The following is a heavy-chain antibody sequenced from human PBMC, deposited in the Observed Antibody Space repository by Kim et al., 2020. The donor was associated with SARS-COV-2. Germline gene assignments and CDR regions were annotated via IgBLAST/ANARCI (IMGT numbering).Heavy chain of an antibody. V-gene: IGHV1-69*06. CDR1: GGTFSSYA. CDR2: IIPIFGTA. CDR3: ARYQTGYYNGFDY. Sequence: AVKVSCKASGGTFSSYAISWVRQAPGQGLEWMGGIIPIFGTANYAQKFQGRVTITADKSTSTAYMELSSLRSEDTAVYYCARYQTGYYNGFDYWGQGTLVTVSS. D-gene: IGHD3-9*01. J-gene: IGHJ4*02.